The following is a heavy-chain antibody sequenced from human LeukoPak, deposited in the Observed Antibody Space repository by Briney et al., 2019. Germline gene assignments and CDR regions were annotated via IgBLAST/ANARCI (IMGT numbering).Heavy chain of an antibody. V-gene: IGHV3-48*03. CDR3: ARDPYSGTYGDTYYYYMDV. Sequence: PGGSLRLSCEASGFTFSIYEVNWVRQAPGKGLEWLSHISDSGSSVHYADSVKGRFTISRDNARNSLYLQMNSLRAEDTAVYYCARDPYSGTYGDTYYYYMDVWGKGTTVTISS. CDR2: ISDSGSSV. CDR1: GFTFSIYE. D-gene: IGHD1-26*01. J-gene: IGHJ6*03.